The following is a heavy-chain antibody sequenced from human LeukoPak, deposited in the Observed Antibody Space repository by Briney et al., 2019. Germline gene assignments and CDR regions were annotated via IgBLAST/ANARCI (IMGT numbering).Heavy chain of an antibody. V-gene: IGHV3-21*01. CDR3: ARDNGYSSSAGYLNY. CDR1: GFTFSSYS. D-gene: IGHD6-13*01. CDR2: ISSSSSYI. J-gene: IGHJ4*02. Sequence: GGSLRLSCAASGFTFSSYSMNWVRQAPGKGLEWVSSISSSSSYIYYADSVKGRFTISRDNAKNPLYLQMNSLRAEDTAVYYCARDNGYSSSAGYLNYWGQGTLVTVSS.